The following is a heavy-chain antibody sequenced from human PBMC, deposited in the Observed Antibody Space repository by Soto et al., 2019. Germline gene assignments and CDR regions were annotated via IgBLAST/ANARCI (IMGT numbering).Heavy chain of an antibody. D-gene: IGHD1-20*01. J-gene: IGHJ6*02. Sequence: GGSLRLSCVASGFVFKNYEMKWVRQAPGKGLEWISYISNSGNTIYVADSMRGRFTISRDNAKNSLFLQMNSLRADDTAVYYCARDIDNRDYYYGLDVWGQGTTVTV. CDR2: ISNSGNTI. V-gene: IGHV3-48*03. CDR3: ARDIDNRDYYYGLDV. CDR1: GFVFKNYE.